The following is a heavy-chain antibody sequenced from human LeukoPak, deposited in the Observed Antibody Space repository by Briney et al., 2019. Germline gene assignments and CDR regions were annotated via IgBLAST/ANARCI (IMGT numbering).Heavy chain of an antibody. CDR2: IWYDGSNK. D-gene: IGHD3-9*01. CDR3: ARVDPPYSMDV. CDR1: GFTFSSYG. V-gene: IGHV3-33*01. J-gene: IGHJ6*02. Sequence: PGGSLRLSCAASGFTFSSYGMHWVRQAPGKGLEWVAVIWYDGSNKYYADSVKGRFTISRGNSKNTLYLQMNSLRAEDTAVYYCARVDPPYSMDVWGQGTTVTVSS.